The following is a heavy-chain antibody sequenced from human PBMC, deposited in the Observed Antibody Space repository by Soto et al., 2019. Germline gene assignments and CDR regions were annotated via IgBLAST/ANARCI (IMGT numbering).Heavy chain of an antibody. J-gene: IGHJ4*02. CDR3: ARQDYASGSSPN. D-gene: IGHD3-10*01. V-gene: IGHV5-10-1*01. CDR1: GYSFTTYW. CDR2: IDPSDSYT. Sequence: GESLKISCKGSGYSFTTYWISWVRQMPGKGLEWMGRIDPSDSYTNYSPSFQGHVTISADKSISTAYLQWSSLKASDTAMYYCARQDYASGSSPNWGQGTLVTVSS.